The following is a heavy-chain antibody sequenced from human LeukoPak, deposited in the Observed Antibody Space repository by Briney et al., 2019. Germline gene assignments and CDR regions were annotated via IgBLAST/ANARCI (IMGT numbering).Heavy chain of an antibody. V-gene: IGHV3-21*01. J-gene: IGHJ4*02. Sequence: KSGRSLRLSCAASGFTFSSYSMNWVRQAPGKGLEWVSSISSSSSYIYYADSVKGRFTISRDNAKNSLYLQMNSLRAEDTAVYYCARGIVGATSGNDFDYWGQGTLVTVSS. CDR3: ARGIVGATSGNDFDY. CDR2: ISSSSSYI. CDR1: GFTFSSYS. D-gene: IGHD1-26*01.